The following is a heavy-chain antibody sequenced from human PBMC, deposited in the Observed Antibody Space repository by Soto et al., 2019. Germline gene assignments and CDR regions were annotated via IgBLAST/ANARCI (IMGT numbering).Heavy chain of an antibody. CDR1: GFIFSNYA. J-gene: IGHJ4*02. V-gene: IGHV3-30-3*01. Sequence: GGSLRLSCAAPGFIFSNYAMHWVRQAPGKGLEWVAVISNDESNAYYADSVKGRFTISRDNSKDTLFLQMNRLRAEDTAVYFCARDHKAATLETLYYFDYWGQGTLVTVSS. CDR2: ISNDESNA. D-gene: IGHD6-25*01. CDR3: ARDHKAATLETLYYFDY.